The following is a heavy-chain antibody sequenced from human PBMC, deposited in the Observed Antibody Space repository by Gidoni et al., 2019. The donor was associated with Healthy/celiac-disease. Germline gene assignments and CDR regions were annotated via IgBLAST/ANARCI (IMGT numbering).Heavy chain of an antibody. V-gene: IGHV3-11*05. Sequence: QVQLVESGGGLVKPGGSLRLSCAASGFTFSDYYMSWIRQAPGKGLEWVSYISSSSSYTNYADSVKGRFTISRDNAKNSLYLQMNSLRAEDTAVYYCARDQGGLRGIVATIEYYYYYGMDVWGQGTTVTVSS. CDR1: GFTFSDYY. D-gene: IGHD5-12*01. J-gene: IGHJ6*02. CDR2: ISSSSSYT. CDR3: ARDQGGLRGIVATIEYYYYYGMDV.